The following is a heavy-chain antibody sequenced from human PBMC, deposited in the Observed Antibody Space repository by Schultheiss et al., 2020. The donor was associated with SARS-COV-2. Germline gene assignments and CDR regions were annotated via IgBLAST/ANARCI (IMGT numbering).Heavy chain of an antibody. D-gene: IGHD4-17*01. CDR3: ASVPYGDYLRFDFDY. CDR1: GYTFTGYY. V-gene: IGHV1-18*04. CDR2: MNPNSGNT. J-gene: IGHJ4*02. Sequence: ASVKVSCKASGYTFTGYYMHWVRQAPGQGLEWMGWMNPNSGNTNYAQKLQGRVTMTTDTSTSTAYMELRSLRSDDTAVYYCASVPYGDYLRFDFDYWGQGTLVTVSS.